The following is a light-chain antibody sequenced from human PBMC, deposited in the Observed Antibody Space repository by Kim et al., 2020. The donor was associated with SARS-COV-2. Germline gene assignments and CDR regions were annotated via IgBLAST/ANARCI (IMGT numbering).Light chain of an antibody. J-gene: IGKJ4*01. CDR1: QSLTGKN. CDR2: DAS. Sequence: RGEEATLSCRASQSLTGKNIAWYQQKSGQAPRLLIYDASRRVTGIPDRCRGRGSGTDFTLNISRLEPEDFAVYYCEQYGNSLYVFGGGTKVDIK. CDR3: EQYGNSLYV. V-gene: IGKV3-20*01.